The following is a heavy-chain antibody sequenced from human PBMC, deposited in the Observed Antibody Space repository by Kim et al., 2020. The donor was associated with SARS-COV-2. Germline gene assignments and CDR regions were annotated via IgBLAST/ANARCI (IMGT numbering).Heavy chain of an antibody. J-gene: IGHJ4*02. D-gene: IGHD6-19*01. CDR1: GFTFGDYA. V-gene: IGHV3-9*01. Sequence: GGSLRLSCAASGFTFGDYAMHWVRQAPGRGLEWVSGISWNSGSLDYADSVKGRFTISRDNAKKSLYLQMHSLRREDTALYYCAKVNALRLTVAAKYYFDYWGQGTLVTVSS. CDR2: ISWNSGSL. CDR3: AKVNALRLTVAAKYYFDY.